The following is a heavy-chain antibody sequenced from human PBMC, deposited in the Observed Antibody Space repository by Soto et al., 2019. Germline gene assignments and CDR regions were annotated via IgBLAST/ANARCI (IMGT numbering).Heavy chain of an antibody. V-gene: IGHV4-59*08. CDR1: GGSISSYY. CDR2: IYYSGST. CDR3: ARRYCSGGSCYDAFDI. D-gene: IGHD2-15*01. Sequence: PSETLSLTCTVSGGSISSYYWSWIRQPPGKGLEWIGYIYYSGSTNYNPSLKSRVTISVGTSKNQFSLKLSSVTAADTAVYYCARRYCSGGSCYDAFDIWGQGTMVTVSS. J-gene: IGHJ3*02.